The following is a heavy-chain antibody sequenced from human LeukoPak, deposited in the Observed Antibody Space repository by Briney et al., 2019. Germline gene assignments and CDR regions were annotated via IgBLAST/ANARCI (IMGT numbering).Heavy chain of an antibody. Sequence: ASVKVSCKASGYTFTSYGISWVRQAPGQGLEWMGWISAYNGNTNYAQELQGRVTMTTDTSTSTAYMELRSLRSDNTAVYYCARDFGDYVWGSYRLRELLDYWGQGTLVTVSS. CDR2: ISAYNGNT. CDR1: GYTFTSYG. D-gene: IGHD3-16*02. CDR3: ARDFGDYVWGSYRLRELLDY. V-gene: IGHV1-18*01. J-gene: IGHJ4*02.